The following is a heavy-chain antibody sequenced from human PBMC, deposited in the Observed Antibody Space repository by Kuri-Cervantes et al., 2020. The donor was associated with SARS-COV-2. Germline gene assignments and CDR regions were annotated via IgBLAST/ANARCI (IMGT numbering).Heavy chain of an antibody. CDR2: ISYDGSNK. CDR1: GFTFSSHP. J-gene: IGHJ3*02. CDR3: AKEQLLFAFDI. D-gene: IGHD2-2*01. Sequence: GESLKISCAASGFTFSSHPMHWVRQAPGKGLEWVAVISYDGSNKYYADSVKGRFTISRDNAKNTLYLQMNSLRAEDTAVYYCAKEQLLFAFDIWGQGTMVTVSS. V-gene: IGHV3-30-3*02.